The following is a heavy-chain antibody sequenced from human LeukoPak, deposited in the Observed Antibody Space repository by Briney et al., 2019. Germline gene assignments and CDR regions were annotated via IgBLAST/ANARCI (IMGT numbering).Heavy chain of an antibody. CDR1: GGSISSYY. D-gene: IGHD4-23*01. Sequence: SEALSLTCTVSGGSISSYYWSWIRQPPGKGLEWIGYNSGSTNYNPSLKSRVTISVDTSKNHFSLNLSSVTAADTAVYYCASHVVTTWGDYFDYWGQGTLVTVSS. CDR2: NSGST. V-gene: IGHV4-59*08. CDR3: ASHVVTTWGDYFDY. J-gene: IGHJ4*02.